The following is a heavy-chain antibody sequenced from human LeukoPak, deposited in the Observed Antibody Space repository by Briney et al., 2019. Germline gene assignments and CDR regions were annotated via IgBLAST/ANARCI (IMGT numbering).Heavy chain of an antibody. CDR2: ISSSSSTR. CDR1: GFTFSSYS. J-gene: IGHJ4*02. V-gene: IGHV3-48*01. CDR3: ARDGSGHNFDY. D-gene: IGHD5-12*01. Sequence: GGSLRLSCAASGFTFSSYSMNWVRRAPGQGLEWVSYISSSSSTRYYADSVKGRFTISRDNAKNSLYLQMNSLRAADTAVYYCARDGSGHNFDYWGQGTLVTVSS.